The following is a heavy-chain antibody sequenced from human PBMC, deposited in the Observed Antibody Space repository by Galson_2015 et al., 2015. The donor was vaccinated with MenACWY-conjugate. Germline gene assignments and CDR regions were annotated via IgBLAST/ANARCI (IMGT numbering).Heavy chain of an antibody. CDR1: GFTFSSFA. CDR3: AKVAGYCSDDTCYSDY. J-gene: IGHJ4*02. D-gene: IGHD2-15*01. V-gene: IGHV3-23*01. CDR2: LSDSGGHT. Sequence: SLRLSCAASGFTFSSFAMSWVRQAPGKGLEWVSALSDSGGHTHHADSVKGRVTNSREKSMRKLFLQMNSLRAEDTAVYYCAKVAGYCSDDTCYSDYWGQGTLVTVSS.